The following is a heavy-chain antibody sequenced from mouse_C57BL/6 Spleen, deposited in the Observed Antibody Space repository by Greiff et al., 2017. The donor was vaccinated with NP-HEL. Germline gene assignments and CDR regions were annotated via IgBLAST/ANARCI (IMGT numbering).Heavy chain of an antibody. V-gene: IGHV5-4*03. CDR2: ISDGGSYT. CDR1: GFTFSSYA. CDR3: ARGGEYFDV. J-gene: IGHJ1*03. Sequence: DVMLVESGGGLVKPGGSLKLSCAASGFTFSSYAMSWVRQTPEKRLEWVATISDGGSYTYYPDNVKGRFTISRDNAKNNLYLQMSHLKSEDTAMYYCARGGEYFDVWGTGTTVTVSP.